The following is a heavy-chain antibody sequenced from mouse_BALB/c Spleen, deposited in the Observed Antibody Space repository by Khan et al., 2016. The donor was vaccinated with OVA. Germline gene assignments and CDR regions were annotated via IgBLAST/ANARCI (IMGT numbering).Heavy chain of an antibody. CDR1: GYSFTSYY. V-gene: IGHV1-34*02. Sequence: EVQLQQSGPELVKPGASVKISCKASGYSFTSYYMHWVKQSPVQSLEWIGRINPNSGATSYNRNFKDKASLTVHKSSSTAYMELHSLTSEDSAVYYCAREDYDDLFAYWGQGTLVTVSA. D-gene: IGHD2-4*01. CDR2: INPNSGAT. J-gene: IGHJ3*01. CDR3: AREDYDDLFAY.